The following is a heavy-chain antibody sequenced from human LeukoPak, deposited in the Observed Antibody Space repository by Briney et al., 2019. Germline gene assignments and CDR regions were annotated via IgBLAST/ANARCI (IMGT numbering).Heavy chain of an antibody. CDR1: GFTFSSYA. CDR3: ARIHPAHRGYSYGSLDY. D-gene: IGHD5-18*01. Sequence: GGSLRLSCTASGFTFSSYAMHWVRQAPGKGLEYVSAISSNGGSTYYANSVKGRFTISRDNSKNTLYLQMGSLRAEDMAVYYCARIHPAHRGYSYGSLDYWGQGTLVTVSS. J-gene: IGHJ4*02. V-gene: IGHV3-64*01. CDR2: ISSNGGST.